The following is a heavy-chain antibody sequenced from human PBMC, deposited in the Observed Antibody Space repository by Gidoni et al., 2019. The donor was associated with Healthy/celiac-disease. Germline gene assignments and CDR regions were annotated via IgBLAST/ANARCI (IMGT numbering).Heavy chain of an antibody. CDR1: GLPFSSSS. V-gene: IGHV3-21*01. D-gene: IGHD3-22*01. J-gene: IGHJ4*02. CDR2: ISSSSSYI. CDR3: AREPGGYYDSRSDLPFDY. Sequence: EVQLVESGGGLVKHGGSLRLSCAASGLPFSSSSINWVRQAPGKGLEGVSSISSSSSYIYYADSVKGRFTISRDNAKNSLYLQMNSLRAEDTAVYYCAREPGGYYDSRSDLPFDYWGQGTLVTVSS.